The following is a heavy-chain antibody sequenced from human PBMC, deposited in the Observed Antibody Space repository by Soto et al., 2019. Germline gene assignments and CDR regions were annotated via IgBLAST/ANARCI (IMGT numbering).Heavy chain of an antibody. D-gene: IGHD6-6*01. Sequence: EVQLVESGGGLVQPGGSLRLSCAASGFTFSSYGMDWVRQTPGKGLEWVSYISSGSATIYYADSVKGRFTISRDNAKNTMYLQMESLRDENTAVYYCARDSASYSTSSGSYWYFDLWGRGTLVTVSS. J-gene: IGHJ2*01. CDR1: GFTFSSYG. CDR2: ISSGSATI. V-gene: IGHV3-48*02. CDR3: ARDSASYSTSSGSYWYFDL.